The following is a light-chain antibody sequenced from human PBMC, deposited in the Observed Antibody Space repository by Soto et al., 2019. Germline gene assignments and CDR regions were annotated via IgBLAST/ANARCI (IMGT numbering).Light chain of an antibody. CDR2: AAS. V-gene: IGKV1-39*01. J-gene: IGKJ3*01. Sequence: DIEMTQSPSSLSASVGARVTITCRASQSIASYLNWYQQKPGKAPKFLIYAASRLQSGVPSRFSGSGSGTEFTLTISSLQPEDFATYYCQHSYRTPFTFGPGTKVDIK. CDR1: QSIASY. CDR3: QHSYRTPFT.